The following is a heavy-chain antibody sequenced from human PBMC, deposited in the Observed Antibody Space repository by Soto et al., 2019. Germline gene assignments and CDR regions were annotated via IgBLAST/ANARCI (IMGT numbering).Heavy chain of an antibody. Sequence: QVQLQESGPGLVKPSQTLSLTCTVSGGSISTVDYWWSWIRQSPDMGLEWIGHIYDGGRTYNNPSLVSXXTXPXXTSKSQLSLTLSAVRAADTAVYYCARGPAGDKVDSWGQGTLVTVSS. D-gene: IGHD7-27*01. V-gene: IGHV4-30-4*01. J-gene: IGHJ4*02. CDR3: ARGPAGDKVDS. CDR1: GGSISTVDYW. CDR2: IYDGGRT.